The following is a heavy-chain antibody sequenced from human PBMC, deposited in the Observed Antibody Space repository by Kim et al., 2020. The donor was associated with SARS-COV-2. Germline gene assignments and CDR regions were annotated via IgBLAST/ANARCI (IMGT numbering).Heavy chain of an antibody. V-gene: IGHV1-18*01. CDR3: ASHRLPWELQPDFDY. J-gene: IGHJ4*02. CDR1: GYTFTSYG. D-gene: IGHD1-26*01. CDR2: ISAYNGNT. Sequence: ASVKVSCKASGYTFTSYGISWVRQAPGQGLEWMGWISAYNGNTNYAQKLQGRVTMTTDTSTSTAYMELRSLRSDDTAVYYCASHRLPWELQPDFDYWGQGTLVTVSS.